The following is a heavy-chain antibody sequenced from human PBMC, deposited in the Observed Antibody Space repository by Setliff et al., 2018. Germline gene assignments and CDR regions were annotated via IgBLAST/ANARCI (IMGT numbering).Heavy chain of an antibody. Sequence: SVKVSCKAPGGTFSSYGISWVRQAPGQGLEWMVGTIPIFGTTDYAQKFQGRVTIITDESTSTAFMQLSSLRSEDTAVYYCVREGVDSRSSTDYRYYMDVWGKGTTVTVSS. CDR3: VREGVDSRSSTDYRYYMDV. CDR2: TIPIFGTT. V-gene: IGHV1-69*05. CDR1: GGTFSSYG. D-gene: IGHD3-22*01. J-gene: IGHJ6*03.